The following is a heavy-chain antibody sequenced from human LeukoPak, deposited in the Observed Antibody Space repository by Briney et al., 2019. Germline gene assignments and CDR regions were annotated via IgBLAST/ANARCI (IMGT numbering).Heavy chain of an antibody. CDR1: GFTFSNYW. CDR3: ARGGDYAWFDP. J-gene: IGHJ5*02. V-gene: IGHV3-7*01. D-gene: IGHD4-17*01. Sequence: PGGSLRLSCAASGFTFSNYWMGWVRQAPGKGLEWVGNIKQDGSEKYYVDSVKGRFTISRDNAKNSLYLQMNSLRAEDTAVYYCARGGDYAWFDPWGQGTLVTVSS. CDR2: IKQDGSEK.